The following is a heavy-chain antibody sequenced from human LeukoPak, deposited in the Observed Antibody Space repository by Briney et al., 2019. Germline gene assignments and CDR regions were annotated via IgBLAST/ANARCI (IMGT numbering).Heavy chain of an antibody. J-gene: IGHJ4*02. Sequence: ASVKVSCKASGYTFTSYYMHWVRQAPGQGLEWMGIINPSGGSTSYAQKFQGRVTMTRDMSTSTVYMELSSLRSEDTAVYYCARDLFEMATGRSWPGIDYWGQGTLVTVSS. CDR3: ARDLFEMATGRSWPGIDY. CDR1: GYTFTSYY. V-gene: IGHV1-46*01. CDR2: INPSGGST. D-gene: IGHD5-24*01.